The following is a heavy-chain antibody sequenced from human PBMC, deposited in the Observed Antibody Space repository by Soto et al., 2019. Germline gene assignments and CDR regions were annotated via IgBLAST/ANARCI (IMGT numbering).Heavy chain of an antibody. J-gene: IGHJ4*02. CDR2: LYHTGST. CDR1: GGSISSDGYS. D-gene: IGHD1-20*01. Sequence: TLSLTCVVSGGSISSDGYSWSWIRQPPGQGLEWIGYLYHTGSTSYNASLKSRVTISVDTSKNQFSLKLSSVTAADTAVYYCARAGWGASITGTTPNFDYWGQGXLVTVYS. CDR3: ARAGWGASITGTTPNFDY. V-gene: IGHV4-30-2*01.